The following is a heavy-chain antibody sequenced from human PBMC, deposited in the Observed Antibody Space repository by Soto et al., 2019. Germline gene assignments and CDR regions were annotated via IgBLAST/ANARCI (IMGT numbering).Heavy chain of an antibody. D-gene: IGHD2-15*01. V-gene: IGHV4-30-4*08. CDR1: GVSLSSVYYY. J-gene: IGHJ4*02. Sequence: PSETQSLTSTAAGVSLSSVYYYLSWIRPPPGKGLEWIGYIYYSGSTYYNPSLKSRVTISVDTSKNQFSLKLSSVTAADTAVYYCARARGARFFDYWGKGTLVTVSS. CDR2: IYYSGST. CDR3: ARARGARFFDY.